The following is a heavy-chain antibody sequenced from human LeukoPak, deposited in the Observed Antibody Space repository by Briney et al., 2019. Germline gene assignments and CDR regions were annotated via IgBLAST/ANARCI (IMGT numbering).Heavy chain of an antibody. CDR3: ARDLEAYYGSGSYDTRPFDY. CDR1: GFTFSSYG. D-gene: IGHD3-10*01. V-gene: IGHV3-23*01. J-gene: IGHJ4*02. Sequence: GGSLRLSCAASGFTFSSYGMYWVRQAPGKGLEWVSTISGSGGSTYYADSVKGRFTISRDNSKNTLYLQMNSLRAEDTAVYYCARDLEAYYGSGSYDTRPFDYWGQGTLVTVSS. CDR2: ISGSGGST.